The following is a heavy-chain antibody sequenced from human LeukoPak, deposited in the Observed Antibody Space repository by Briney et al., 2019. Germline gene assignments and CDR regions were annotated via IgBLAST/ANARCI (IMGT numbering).Heavy chain of an antibody. CDR1: GGSISSYY. Sequence: SETLSLTCTVSGGSISSYYWSWIRQPPGKGLEWIGYIYYSGSTNYNPSLKSRVTISVDTSKNQFSLKLSSVTAADTAVYYCARGWEGPMVAATPLDYWGQGTLVTVSS. D-gene: IGHD2-15*01. J-gene: IGHJ4*02. V-gene: IGHV4-59*08. CDR3: ARGWEGPMVAATPLDY. CDR2: IYYSGST.